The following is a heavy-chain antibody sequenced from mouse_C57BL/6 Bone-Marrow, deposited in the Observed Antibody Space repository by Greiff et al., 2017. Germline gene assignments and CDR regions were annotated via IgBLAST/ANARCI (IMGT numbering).Heavy chain of an antibody. V-gene: IGHV1-82*01. J-gene: IGHJ4*01. CDR3: AREKDYAMDY. CDR2: IYPGDGDT. Sequence: QVQLQQSGPELVKPGASVKISCKASGYAFSSSWMNWVKQRPGQGLEWIGRIYPGDGDTNYNGKFKGKATLTADKSSSTAYMQLSSLTSEDSAVYFCAREKDYAMDYWGQGTSVTVSS. CDR1: GYAFSSSW.